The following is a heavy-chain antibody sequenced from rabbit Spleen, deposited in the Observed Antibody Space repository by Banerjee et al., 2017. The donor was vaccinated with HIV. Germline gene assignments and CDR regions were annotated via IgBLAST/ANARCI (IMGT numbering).Heavy chain of an antibody. D-gene: IGHD1-1*01. Sequence: QEQLEESGGGLVKPGGSLTLTCKASGFSFRDRDVMCWVRQAPGKGLEWIACMKTETAKGVYANWAKGRFAISKAPTTTVTLQMTSLTAADTATYFCARDLTAVIGWNFNLWGPGTLVTVS. J-gene: IGHJ4*01. CDR1: GFSFRDRDV. CDR3: ARDLTAVIGWNFNL. CDR2: MKTETAKG. V-gene: IGHV1S45*01.